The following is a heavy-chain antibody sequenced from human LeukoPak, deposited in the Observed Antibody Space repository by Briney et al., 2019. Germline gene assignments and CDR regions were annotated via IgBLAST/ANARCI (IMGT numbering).Heavy chain of an antibody. CDR2: ISSSGSTI. CDR3: ARDPSSSWLVLEHYYYYYMDV. Sequence: GGSLRLSCAASGFTFSSYEMNWVRQAPGKGLEWVSYISSSGSTIYYADSVKGRFTISRDNAKNSLYPQMNSLRAEDTAVYYCARDPSSSWLVLEHYYYYYMDVWGKGTTVTVSS. V-gene: IGHV3-48*03. D-gene: IGHD6-19*01. J-gene: IGHJ6*03. CDR1: GFTFSSYE.